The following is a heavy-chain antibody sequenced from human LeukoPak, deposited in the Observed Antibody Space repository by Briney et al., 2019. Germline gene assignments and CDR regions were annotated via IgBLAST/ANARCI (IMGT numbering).Heavy chain of an antibody. V-gene: IGHV1-69*04. CDR1: GYTFTSYG. D-gene: IGHD3-10*01. CDR2: IIPILGKA. Sequence: SVKVSCKASGYTFTSYGASWVRQAPGQGLEWMGRIIPILGKANYAQKFQGRVTIIADKSTSTAYMELSSLRSEDTAVYYCASWVYGSGSYYTYYFDYWGQGTLVTVSS. J-gene: IGHJ4*02. CDR3: ASWVYGSGSYYTYYFDY.